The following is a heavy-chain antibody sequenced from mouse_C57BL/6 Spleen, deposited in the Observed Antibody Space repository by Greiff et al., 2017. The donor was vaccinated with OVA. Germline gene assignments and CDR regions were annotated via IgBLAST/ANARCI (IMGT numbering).Heavy chain of an antibody. J-gene: IGHJ2*01. D-gene: IGHD1-1*01. CDR3: ALTTVENYFDY. V-gene: IGHV1-69*01. CDR1: GYTFTSYW. CDR2: IDPSDSYT. Sequence: QVQLQQPGAELVMPGASVKLSCKASGYTFTSYWMHWVKQRPGQGLEWIGEIDPSDSYTNYNQKFKGKSTLTVDKSSSTAYMQLSSLTSEDSAVYDCALTTVENYFDYWGQGTTLTVSS.